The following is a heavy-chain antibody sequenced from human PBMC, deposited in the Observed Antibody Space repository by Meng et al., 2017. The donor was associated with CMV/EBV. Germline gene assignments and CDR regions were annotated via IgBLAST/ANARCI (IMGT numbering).Heavy chain of an antibody. CDR2: INSDASST. Sequence: GESLKISCAASGFTFSNYWMHWVRQAPGKGLVWVSHINSDASSTDYADSVKGRFTISRDNAKNTLYLQMNSLRAEDTAVYYCARDGGAYYYDSSGYIYGMDVWGQGTTVTVSS. CDR3: ARDGGAYYYDSSGYIYGMDV. V-gene: IGHV3-74*01. D-gene: IGHD3-22*01. CDR1: GFTFSNYW. J-gene: IGHJ6*02.